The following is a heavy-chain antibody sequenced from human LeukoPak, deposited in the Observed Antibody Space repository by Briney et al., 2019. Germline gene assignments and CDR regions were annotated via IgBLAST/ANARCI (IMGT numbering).Heavy chain of an antibody. J-gene: IGHJ6*04. CDR3: AKSTSRYYYYYGMDV. CDR2: ISGSGGST. CDR1: GFTFSSYA. Sequence: PGGSLRLSCAASGFTFSSYAMSWVRQAPGKGLEWVSAISGSGGSTYYADSVKGRFTISRDNSKNTLYLQMNSLRAEDTAVYCCAKSTSRYYYYYGMDVWGKGTTSPSPQ. D-gene: IGHD2-2*01. V-gene: IGHV3-23*01.